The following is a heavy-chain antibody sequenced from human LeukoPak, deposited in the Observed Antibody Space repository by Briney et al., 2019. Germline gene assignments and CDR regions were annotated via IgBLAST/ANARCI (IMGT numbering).Heavy chain of an antibody. CDR2: INHSGST. CDR1: GGSFSGYY. J-gene: IGHJ4*02. V-gene: IGHV4-34*01. CDR3: ARDWGSSWYRGYFDY. Sequence: PSETLSLTCAVYGGSFSGYYWSWIRQPPGKGLEWIGEINHSGSTNYNPSLKSRVTISVDTSKNQFSLKLSSVTAADTAVYYCARDWGSSWYRGYFDYWGQGTLVTVSS. D-gene: IGHD6-13*01.